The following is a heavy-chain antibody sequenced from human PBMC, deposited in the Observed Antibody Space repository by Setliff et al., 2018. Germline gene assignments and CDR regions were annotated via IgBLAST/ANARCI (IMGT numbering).Heavy chain of an antibody. CDR2: IYYSGTA. CDR1: GGSISSSSYQ. V-gene: IGHV4-39*01. CDR3: ARHQFVGGYYGSVTYRHFDY. J-gene: IGHJ4*02. Sequence: SETLSLTCTVSGGSISSSSYQWGWVRQTPGKGLVWIGSIYYSGTAYYNPSLKSRVTISVDTSKNQFSLQVTSVTATDTAIYYCARHQFVGGYYGSVTYRHFDYWGQGILVTVSS. D-gene: IGHD3-10*01.